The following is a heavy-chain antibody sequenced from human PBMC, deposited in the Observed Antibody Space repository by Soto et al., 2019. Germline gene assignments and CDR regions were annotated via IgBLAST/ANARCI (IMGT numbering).Heavy chain of an antibody. V-gene: IGHV4-31*03. D-gene: IGHD3-10*01. CDR2: IYYSGTT. J-gene: IGHJ6*02. CDR1: GGSISSGGYY. CDR3: ARGFSGSRPGDYYYYVMDA. Sequence: QLQLQESGPGLVKPSQTLSLTCSVSGGSISSGGYYWSWIRQHPGKGLEWIGYIYYSGTTYYNPSLKSRATISVDTSKSQFSLKLSSVTAADTAVYYCARGFSGSRPGDYYYYVMDAWGQGTTVTVSS.